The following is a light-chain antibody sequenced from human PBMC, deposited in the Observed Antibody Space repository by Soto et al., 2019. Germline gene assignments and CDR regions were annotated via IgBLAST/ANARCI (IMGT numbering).Light chain of an antibody. J-gene: IGKJ1*01. Sequence: EIGLTQSPGTLSLSPGERATLSCRASQSVSGSDLAWYQQKPGQAPRLLIYGAFNRATGIPDRFSGGGSGTDFTLTITRLEPEDFAVYYCQYYGNSPLTFGQGTKVDIK. CDR2: GAF. CDR3: QYYGNSPLT. CDR1: QSVSGSD. V-gene: IGKV3-20*01.